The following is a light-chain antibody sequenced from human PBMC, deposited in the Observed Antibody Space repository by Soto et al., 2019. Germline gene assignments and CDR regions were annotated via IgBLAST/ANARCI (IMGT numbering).Light chain of an antibody. V-gene: IGKV3-20*01. CDR2: GAS. Sequence: EIVLTQSPGTLSLSPGERATLSCRASQSVSSSYLAWYQQKPGQAPRLLMYGASSRATGIPDRFSGSGSGTDFTLTISRLEPADFAVYYCQQYDNSPWTFGPGTKVEIK. CDR3: QQYDNSPWT. CDR1: QSVSSSY. J-gene: IGKJ1*01.